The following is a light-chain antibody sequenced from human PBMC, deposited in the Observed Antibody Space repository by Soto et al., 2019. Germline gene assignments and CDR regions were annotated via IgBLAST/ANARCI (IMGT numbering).Light chain of an antibody. J-gene: IGLJ1*01. Sequence: SYELTQPPSVSVSPGQPASITCAVDKLGDEYATWYQQRTGQSPVLVIYQDSKRPSGIPERFSGSNSGNTATLTISGTQAMDEADYYCQAWASDNNYVCGPGTKVTV. CDR3: QAWASDNNYV. V-gene: IGLV3-1*01. CDR2: QDS. CDR1: KLGDEY.